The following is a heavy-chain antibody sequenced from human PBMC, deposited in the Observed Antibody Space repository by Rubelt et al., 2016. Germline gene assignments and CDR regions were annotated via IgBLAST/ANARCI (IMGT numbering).Heavy chain of an antibody. CDR2: IKRDGTTK. Sequence: GLVQPGGSLRICCAGSGFIFSKYWMSWVRQAPGKGLEWVANIKRDGTTKYYVDSVKGRFTISRDNDKSSVCLQMNSLRVEGTAVYYCARAPSGWNFDSWGQGTLVTVSS. V-gene: IGHV3-7*03. CDR3: ARAPSGWNFDS. J-gene: IGHJ4*02. D-gene: IGHD6-25*01. CDR1: GFIFSKYW.